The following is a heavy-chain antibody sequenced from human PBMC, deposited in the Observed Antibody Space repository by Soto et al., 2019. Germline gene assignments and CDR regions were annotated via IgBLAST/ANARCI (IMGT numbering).Heavy chain of an antibody. D-gene: IGHD6-13*01. CDR1: GFTFSSYG. V-gene: IGHV3-30*18. J-gene: IGHJ4*02. CDR3: AKGPAAAGTWLVY. Sequence: QVQLVESGGGVVQPGRSLRLSCAASGFTFSSYGMRWVRQAPGKGLEWVAVISYDGSNKYYADSVKGRFTISRDNSKNTLYLQMNSLRAEDTAVYYCAKGPAAAGTWLVYWGQGTLVTVSS. CDR2: ISYDGSNK.